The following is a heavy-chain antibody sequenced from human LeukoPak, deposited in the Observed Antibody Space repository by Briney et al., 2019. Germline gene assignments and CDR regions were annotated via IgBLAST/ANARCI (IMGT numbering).Heavy chain of an antibody. CDR1: GGSISSYY. CDR3: ARDFMVRGVSTNWFDP. Sequence: SGTLSLTCTVSGGSISSYYWSWMPQPAGKGLEWIGRIYTSGSTNYNPSLKSRVTMSVDTSKNQFSLKLSSVTAADTAVYYCARDFMVRGVSTNWFDPWGQGTLVTVSS. CDR2: IYTSGST. J-gene: IGHJ5*02. D-gene: IGHD3-10*01. V-gene: IGHV4-4*07.